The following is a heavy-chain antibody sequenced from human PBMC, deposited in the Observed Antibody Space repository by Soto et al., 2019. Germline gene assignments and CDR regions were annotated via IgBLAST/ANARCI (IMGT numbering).Heavy chain of an antibody. CDR3: AKGLRFMAH. Sequence: LRLSCVASGFTFSSYALHWVRQAPGKGLEWVALISNDGMNTFYADSVKGRMTVSRDKAEKTMYLQMNSLTAEDTAVYYCAKGLRFMAHWGHGTVVTVSS. J-gene: IGHJ1*01. CDR2: ISNDGMNT. V-gene: IGHV3-30-3*02. CDR1: GFTFSSYA. D-gene: IGHD3-10*01.